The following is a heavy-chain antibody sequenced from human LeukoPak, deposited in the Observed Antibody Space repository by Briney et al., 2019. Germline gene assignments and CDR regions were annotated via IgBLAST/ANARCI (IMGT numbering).Heavy chain of an antibody. V-gene: IGHV4-39*01. CDR3: ARSTSGSYFWADR. Sequence: SETLSLTCTVSGDSITSTTYYWGWIRQSPGKGLEWIGSIYYSGSTYYNPSLKSRVTISVDTSKSQFSLKLTSVTAADTAVYYCARSTSGSYFWADRWGQGTLVTVSS. CDR1: GDSITSTTYY. CDR2: IYYSGST. D-gene: IGHD1-26*01. J-gene: IGHJ4*02.